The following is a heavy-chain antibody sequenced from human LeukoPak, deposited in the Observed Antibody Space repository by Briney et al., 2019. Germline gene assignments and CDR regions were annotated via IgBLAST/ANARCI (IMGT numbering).Heavy chain of an antibody. J-gene: IGHJ4*02. V-gene: IGHV3-33*01. CDR2: IWSDGTNQ. CDR1: GFTFSHYG. D-gene: IGHD4-11*01. CDR3: ARDAQRGFDYSNSLQY. Sequence: PGRSLRLSCAASGFTFSHYGMHWVRQAPGKGLEWVAVIWSDGTNQYYADSVKGRFTISRDDSQKTVYLEMNSLRTEDTATYYCARDAQRGFDYSNSLQYWGQGTLVTASS.